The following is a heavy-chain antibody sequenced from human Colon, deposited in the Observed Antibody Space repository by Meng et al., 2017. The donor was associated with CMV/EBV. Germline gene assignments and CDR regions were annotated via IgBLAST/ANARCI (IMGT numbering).Heavy chain of an antibody. J-gene: IGHJ6*02. CDR3: ATDTLARGVIEYFYGMDV. Sequence: GESLKISCAASGFTFSTFGMHWVRQAPGKGLEWVAFIRYDGGKEYYGDSVRGRFTISRDNSKNPLYLQMNSLRAEDTAVYYCATDTLARGVIEYFYGMDVWGQGTTVTVSS. CDR1: GFTFSTFG. V-gene: IGHV3-30*02. CDR2: IRYDGGKE. D-gene: IGHD3-10*01.